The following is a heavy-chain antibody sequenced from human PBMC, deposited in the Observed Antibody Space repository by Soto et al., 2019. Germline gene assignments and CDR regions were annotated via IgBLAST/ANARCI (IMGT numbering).Heavy chain of an antibody. CDR3: AISYTSGYYYPLDV. J-gene: IGHJ6*02. CDR2: IIPMFGTT. Sequence: QVQLVQSGAEVKKPGSSVKVSCKASGGTFNSYAIAWVRQAPGQGLEWMGGIIPMFGTTNYAQKFQGRVAMTADDYTSTAHMVLSSLRSEDTANDYCAISYTSGYYYPLDVWGQGTTVTVSS. CDR1: GGTFNSYA. V-gene: IGHV1-69*01. D-gene: IGHD2-15*01.